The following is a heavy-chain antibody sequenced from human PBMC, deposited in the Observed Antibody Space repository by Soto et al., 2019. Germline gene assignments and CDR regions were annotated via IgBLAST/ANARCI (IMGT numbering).Heavy chain of an antibody. V-gene: IGHV3-30*18. D-gene: IGHD3-22*01. Sequence: QVQLVESGGGVVQPGRSLRLSCAGSGFSFRNYGMHWVRQAPGKGLEWVAVISYDGSNKYYADSVKGRFTISRDNSKNTLYLQMNSLRAEDTAVYYCAKAAYDSSGYCPDYWGQGTLVTVSS. CDR2: ISYDGSNK. CDR3: AKAAYDSSGYCPDY. J-gene: IGHJ4*02. CDR1: GFSFRNYG.